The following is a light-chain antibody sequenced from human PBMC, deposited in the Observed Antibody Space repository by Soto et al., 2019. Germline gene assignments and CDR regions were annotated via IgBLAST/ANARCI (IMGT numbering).Light chain of an antibody. V-gene: IGLV2-14*01. J-gene: IGLJ2*01. CDR1: SSDVGGYNY. Sequence: QSVLTQPASVSGSPGQSITISCTGTSSDVGGYNYVSWYQQHPGRAPELMIYDVTTRPSGVSSRFSGSKSGNTASLTISGLQAEDEADYYCSSYTSICTLVFGGGTKVTVL. CDR3: SSYTSICTLV. CDR2: DVT.